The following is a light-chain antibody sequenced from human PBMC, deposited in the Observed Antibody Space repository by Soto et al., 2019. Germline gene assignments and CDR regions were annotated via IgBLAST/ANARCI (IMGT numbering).Light chain of an antibody. CDR1: SSDVGGYNY. CDR3: SSYAGSNNYV. V-gene: IGLV2-8*01. J-gene: IGLJ1*01. Sequence: QSALTQPPSASGSPGQSVTISCTGTSSDVGGYNYVSWYQQHPGKAPKLLIYGVRERPSGVPDHFPGSKSGNTASLTVSWLQGEDEADYYCSSYAGSNNYVFGTGTKVTVL. CDR2: GVR.